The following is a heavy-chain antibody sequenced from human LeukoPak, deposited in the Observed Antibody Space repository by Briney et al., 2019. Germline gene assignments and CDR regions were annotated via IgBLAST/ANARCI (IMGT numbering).Heavy chain of an antibody. CDR1: GYTFTGYY. V-gene: IGHV1-2*02. D-gene: IGHD4-17*01. CDR3: ASPTNYGDRLKGVNYYGMDV. Sequence: ASVKISCKASGYTFTGYYMHWVRQAPGQGLEWMGWINPNSGGTNYAQKLQGRVTMTTDTSTSTAYMELRSLRTDDTAVYYCASPTNYGDRLKGVNYYGMDVWGQGTTVTVSS. J-gene: IGHJ6*02. CDR2: INPNSGGT.